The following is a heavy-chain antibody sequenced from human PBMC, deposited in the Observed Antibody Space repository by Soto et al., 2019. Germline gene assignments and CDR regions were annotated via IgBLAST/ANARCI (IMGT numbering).Heavy chain of an antibody. CDR3: ARHPERIAQIGWFDP. CDR2: ITGSGGFT. CDR1: GFTFSSYA. V-gene: IGHV3-23*01. J-gene: IGHJ5*02. D-gene: IGHD6-13*01. Sequence: GGSLRLSCAASGFTFSSYAMTWVSQAPGKGLEWVSAITGSGGFTNYADSVKGRFTISRDNAKNSLYLQMNSLRAEDTAVYYCARHPERIAQIGWFDPWGQGTLVTVSS.